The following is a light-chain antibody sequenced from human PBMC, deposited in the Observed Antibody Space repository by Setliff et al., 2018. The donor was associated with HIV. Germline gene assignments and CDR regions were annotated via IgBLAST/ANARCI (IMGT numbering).Light chain of an antibody. CDR3: SSYTTTSTLVI. CDR1: SSGVGAYNF. CDR2: EVS. J-gene: IGLJ2*01. V-gene: IGLV2-14*01. Sequence: QSALTQPASMSGSPGQSITISCTGTSSGVGAYNFVSWYQQHPGRAPKLMIFEVSHRPSGVSNRFSGSKSGNTASLTIPGLRPGDEATYFCSSYTTTSTLVIFGGGTKVTV.